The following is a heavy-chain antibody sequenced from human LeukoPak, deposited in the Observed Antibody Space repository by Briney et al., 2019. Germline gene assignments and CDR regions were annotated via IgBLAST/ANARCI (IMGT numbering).Heavy chain of an antibody. J-gene: IGHJ4*02. D-gene: IGHD3-22*01. CDR2: MKEDGNEK. V-gene: IGHV3-7*01. CDR3: TRMLLFRSSSYRPSDY. CDR1: GFTLSRYG. Sequence: PGGSLRLSCATSGFTLSRYGVAWVRQAPGKGLEWVADMKEDGNEKNYLASVQGRFTISRDVAGNAVHLEMNSLRVEDTAVYYCTRMLLFRSSSYRPSDYWGQGTLVTVSS.